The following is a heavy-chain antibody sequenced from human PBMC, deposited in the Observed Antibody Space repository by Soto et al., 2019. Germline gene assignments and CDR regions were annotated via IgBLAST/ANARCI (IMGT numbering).Heavy chain of an antibody. CDR3: ARHSRSTMVRGVSRYGMDV. V-gene: IGHV5-10-1*01. D-gene: IGHD3-10*01. J-gene: IGHJ6*02. Sequence: GQSLKISCKGCGYSFTSYWISWVCQMPGKGLEWMGRIDPSDSYTIYSPSFQGHVTISADMSISTAYLQWSSLKASDTAMYYCARHSRSTMVRGVSRYGMDVWGQGTTVTVSS. CDR2: IDPSDSYT. CDR1: GYSFTSYW.